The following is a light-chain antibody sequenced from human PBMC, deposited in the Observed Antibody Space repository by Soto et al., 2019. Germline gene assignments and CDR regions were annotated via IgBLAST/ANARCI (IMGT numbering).Light chain of an antibody. Sequence: QSVLTQPPSASGSPGQSVTISCTGTQSDIGVYDFVSWYQHHPGKAPRLIIYEVVQRPSGVPDRFSGSKSGNTASLTVSGLQAADEADYFCTSYAGSNTYVFGSGTKLTVL. CDR3: TSYAGSNTYV. CDR1: QSDIGVYDF. CDR2: EVV. J-gene: IGLJ1*01. V-gene: IGLV2-8*01.